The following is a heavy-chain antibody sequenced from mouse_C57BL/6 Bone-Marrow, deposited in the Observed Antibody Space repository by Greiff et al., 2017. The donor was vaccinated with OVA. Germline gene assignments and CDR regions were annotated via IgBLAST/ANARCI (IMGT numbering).Heavy chain of an antibody. D-gene: IGHD2-3*01. CDR3: ARLDGYYVFAY. CDR2: ISSGGSYT. V-gene: IGHV5-6*01. CDR1: GFTFSSYG. Sequence: EVKVVESGGDLVKPGGSLKLSCAASGFTFSSYGMSWVRQTPDKRLEWVATISSGGSYTYYPDSVKGRFTISRDNAKNTLYLQMSSLKSEDTAMYYCARLDGYYVFAYWGQGTLVTVSA. J-gene: IGHJ3*01.